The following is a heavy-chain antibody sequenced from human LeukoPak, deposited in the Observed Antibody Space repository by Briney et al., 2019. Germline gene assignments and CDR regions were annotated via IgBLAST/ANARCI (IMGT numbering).Heavy chain of an antibody. CDR2: VYYSGST. V-gene: IGHV4-59*01. CDR1: GGFISSYY. J-gene: IGHJ1*01. Sequence: SETLSLTCTVSGGFISSYYWSWIRQPPGKGLEWIGYVYYSGSTNYNPSLKSRVTISVDTSKNQLSLKVTSVTAADTAVYYCARAEVVGAHLRSGYFQHWGQGTLVIVSS. CDR3: ARAEVVGAHLRSGYFQH. D-gene: IGHD1-26*01.